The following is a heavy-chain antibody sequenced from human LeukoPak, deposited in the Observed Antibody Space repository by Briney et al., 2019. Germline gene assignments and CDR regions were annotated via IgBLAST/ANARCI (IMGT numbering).Heavy chain of an antibody. D-gene: IGHD4-17*01. Sequence: GGSLRLSCAASGFTFSSYRMNWVRQAPGKGLEWVSSISGSSSYIYSADSVKGRFTISRDNAKNSLYLQMNSLRAEDTAVYYCARESTVTTVDYWGQGTLVTVSS. CDR1: GFTFSSYR. J-gene: IGHJ4*02. CDR3: ARESTVTTVDY. V-gene: IGHV3-21*01. CDR2: ISGSSSYI.